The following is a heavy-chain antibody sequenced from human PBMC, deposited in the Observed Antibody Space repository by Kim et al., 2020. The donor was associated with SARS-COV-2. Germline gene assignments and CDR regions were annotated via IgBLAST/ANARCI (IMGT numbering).Heavy chain of an antibody. Sequence: SETLSLTCTVSGGSISSGGYYWSWIRQHPGKGLEWIGYIYYSGSTYYNPSLKSRVTISVDTSKNQFSLKLSSVTAADTAVYYCASWGREYFDYWGQGTLVTVSS. CDR3: ASWGREYFDY. D-gene: IGHD3-16*01. CDR2: IYYSGST. V-gene: IGHV4-31*03. J-gene: IGHJ4*02. CDR1: GGSISSGGYY.